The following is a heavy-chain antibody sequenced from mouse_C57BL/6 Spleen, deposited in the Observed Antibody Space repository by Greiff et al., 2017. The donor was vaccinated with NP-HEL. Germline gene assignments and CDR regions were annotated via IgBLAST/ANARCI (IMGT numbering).Heavy chain of an antibody. D-gene: IGHD2-4*01. J-gene: IGHJ3*01. Sequence: VQLQQSGPELVKPGASVTISCKASGYSFTGYYMNWVKQSPEKSLEWIGEINPSTGGTTYNQKFKAKATLTVDKSSSTAYMQLKSLTSEDSAVYYCARDYDPAWFAYWGQGTLVTVSA. CDR2: INPSTGGT. CDR1: GYSFTGYY. CDR3: ARDYDPAWFAY. V-gene: IGHV1-42*01.